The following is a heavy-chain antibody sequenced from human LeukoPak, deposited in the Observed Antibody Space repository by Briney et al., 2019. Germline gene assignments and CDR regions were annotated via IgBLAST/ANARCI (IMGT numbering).Heavy chain of an antibody. Sequence: NPGGSLRLSCAASGFTFSSYSMNWVRQAPGKGLEWVSSISSSSLYIYYADSVKGQFTISRDNAKNSLFLQMNSLRADDTAIYYCAKDEEDIVVVPAEPFDYWGQGTLVTVSS. CDR2: ISSSSLYI. CDR1: GFTFSSYS. D-gene: IGHD2-2*01. CDR3: AKDEEDIVVVPAEPFDY. V-gene: IGHV3-21*04. J-gene: IGHJ4*02.